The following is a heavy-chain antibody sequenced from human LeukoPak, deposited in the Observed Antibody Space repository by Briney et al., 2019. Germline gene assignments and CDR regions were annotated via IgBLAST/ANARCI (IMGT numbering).Heavy chain of an antibody. J-gene: IGHJ4*02. CDR3: ARAAARYGSGSPQYYFDY. Sequence: SETLSLTCAVYGGSFSGYYWSWIRQPPGKGLEWIGEINHSGSTNYNPSLKSRVTISVDTSKNQFSLKLSSVTAADTAVYYCARAAARYGSGSPQYYFDYWGQGTLVTVSS. V-gene: IGHV4-34*01. D-gene: IGHD3-10*01. CDR2: INHSGST. CDR1: GGSFSGYY.